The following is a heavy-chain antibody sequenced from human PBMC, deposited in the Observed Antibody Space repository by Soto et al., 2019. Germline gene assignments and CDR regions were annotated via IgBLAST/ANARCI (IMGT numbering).Heavy chain of an antibody. D-gene: IGHD6-6*01. J-gene: IGHJ3*02. CDR2: ISGSGGST. CDR1: GCTFSSYA. V-gene: IGHV3-23*01. Sequence: GGSLRLSCAASGCTFSSYAMSWFRQAPGKGLEWVSAISGSGGSTYYADSVKGRFTISRDNSKNTLYLQMNSLRAEDTAVYYCARRTGMGSSSSIDIWGQGTMVTVSS. CDR3: ARRTGMGSSSSIDI.